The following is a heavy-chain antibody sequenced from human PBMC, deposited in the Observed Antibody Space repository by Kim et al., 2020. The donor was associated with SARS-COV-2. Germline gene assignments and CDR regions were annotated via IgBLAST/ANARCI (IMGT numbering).Heavy chain of an antibody. D-gene: IGHD3-22*01. J-gene: IGHJ1*01. CDR3: AKVDDYYYESSGYLFQR. V-gene: IGHV1-69*13. CDR2: IIPMFGTA. CDR1: GGTFSSYV. Sequence: SVKVSCKASGGTFSSYVISWVRQAPGQGLEWMGGIIPMFGTANYAQKFQGRVTITADESTRTAYMELSSLRSEDTAFYYCAKVDDYYYESSGYLFQRWGQGNLVSVSS.